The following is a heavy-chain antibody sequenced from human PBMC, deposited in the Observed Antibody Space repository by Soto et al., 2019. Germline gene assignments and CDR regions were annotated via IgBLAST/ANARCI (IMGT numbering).Heavy chain of an antibody. Sequence: PWGSLRLSCISSGFTFMTYTINFFRHSPWKWLEWVSGIRGFSPYTFYAESVKGRFTISRDNAKNSLYLQMNSLRAEDTAVYYCARDRGYDAHDYYYNAMDVWGQGTTVTVSS. CDR2: IRGFSPYT. CDR3: ARDRGYDAHDYYYNAMDV. CDR1: GFTFMTYT. D-gene: IGHD2-15*01. J-gene: IGHJ6*02. V-gene: IGHV3-21*01.